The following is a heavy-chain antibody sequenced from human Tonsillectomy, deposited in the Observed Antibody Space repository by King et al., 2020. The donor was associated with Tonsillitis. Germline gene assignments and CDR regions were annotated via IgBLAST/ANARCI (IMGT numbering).Heavy chain of an antibody. D-gene: IGHD1-1*01. Sequence: LQLQESGPGLVKPSETLSLTCTVSGGSISSCFWSWSRQPPGKGLEWIAYIYYTGSTNYNPSLKSRVTISVDTSKNQFSLKLSSVSAADTAVYYCARHAGTSGTRGWFDPWGQGTLVTVSS. V-gene: IGHV4-59*08. J-gene: IGHJ5*02. CDR1: GGSISSCF. CDR3: ARHAGTSGTRGWFDP. CDR2: IYYTGST.